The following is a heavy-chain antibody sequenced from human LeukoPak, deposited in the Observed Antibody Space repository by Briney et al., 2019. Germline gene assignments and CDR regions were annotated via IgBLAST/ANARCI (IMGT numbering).Heavy chain of an antibody. D-gene: IGHD5-18*01. V-gene: IGHV3-23*01. J-gene: IGHJ4*02. Sequence: GGSLRLSCAVSGFTFSNYAINWVRQAPGKGLEWISTISSSGVTTYYADSVKGRFTISRDNSKNTLYLQMNSLRGEDTAVYYCAKAPANYVDTAMGTFDYWGQGTLVTVSS. CDR3: AKAPANYVDTAMGTFDY. CDR2: ISSSGVTT. CDR1: GFTFSNYA.